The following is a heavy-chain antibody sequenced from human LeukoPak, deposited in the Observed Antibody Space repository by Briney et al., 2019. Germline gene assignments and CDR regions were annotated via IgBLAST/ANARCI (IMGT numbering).Heavy chain of an antibody. CDR2: IYTSGST. D-gene: IGHD5-12*01. Sequence: SETLSLTCTVSGGPISSGRYYWSWIRQPAGKGLEWIGRIYTSGSTNYNPSLKSRVTISVDTSKNQFSLKLSSVTAADTAVYYCAREIRGYSGYGGLVDYWGQGTLVTVSS. J-gene: IGHJ4*02. V-gene: IGHV4-61*02. CDR3: AREIRGYSGYGGLVDY. CDR1: GGPISSGRYY.